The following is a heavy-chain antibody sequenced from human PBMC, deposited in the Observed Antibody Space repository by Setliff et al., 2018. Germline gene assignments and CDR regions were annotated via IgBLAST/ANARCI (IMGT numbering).Heavy chain of an antibody. Sequence: ASVKVSCKASGYTFTSNGISWVRQAPGQGLEWMGWISAYNGNTNYAQKLQGRVTMTTDTSTSTAYMELRSLRSDDTAVYYCARVGVYYYDSSGYHRSPYYYYYGMDVWGQGTTVTVSS. J-gene: IGHJ6*02. CDR2: ISAYNGNT. CDR1: GYTFTSNG. D-gene: IGHD3-22*01. V-gene: IGHV1-18*01. CDR3: ARVGVYYYDSSGYHRSPYYYYYGMDV.